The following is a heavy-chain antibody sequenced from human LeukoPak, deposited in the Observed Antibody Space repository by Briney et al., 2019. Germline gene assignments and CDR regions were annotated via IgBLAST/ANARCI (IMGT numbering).Heavy chain of an antibody. V-gene: IGHV3-23*01. CDR1: GFTFSSYA. CDR3: ARDDAATVTNYYYYGMDV. CDR2: INNSGGST. Sequence: GGSLRLSCAASGFTFSSYAMSWVRQAPGKGLEWVSGINNSGGSTYYADSVKGRFTISRDNSKNTLYLQMNSLRAEDTAVYYCARDDAATVTNYYYYGMDVWGQGTTVTVSS. J-gene: IGHJ6*02. D-gene: IGHD4-17*01.